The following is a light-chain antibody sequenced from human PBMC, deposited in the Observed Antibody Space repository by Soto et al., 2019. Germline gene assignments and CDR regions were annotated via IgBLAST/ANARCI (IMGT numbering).Light chain of an antibody. CDR1: QSVSTSY. CDR3: QQYYSYPWA. J-gene: IGKJ1*01. CDR2: GAS. Sequence: DIVLTQSPGTLSLSPGDRATLSCRASQSVSTSYLAWYQQKPGQAPRLLIYGASSRATGIPDRFSGSGSGTDFTLTISGLEPEDFAVYYCQQYYSYPWAFGQGTKVDIK. V-gene: IGKV3-20*01.